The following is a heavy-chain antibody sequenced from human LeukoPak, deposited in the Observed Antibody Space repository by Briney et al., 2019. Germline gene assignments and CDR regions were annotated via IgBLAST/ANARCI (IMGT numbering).Heavy chain of an antibody. J-gene: IGHJ4*02. V-gene: IGHV4-38-2*02. CDR1: GYSISSGYY. D-gene: IGHD5-24*01. CDR3: ARVEMATNPSFDY. Sequence: SETLSLTCTVSGYSISSGYYWGWIRQPPGKGLEWIGSGSTYYNPSLKSRVTISVDTSKNQFSLKLSSVTAADTAVYYCARVEMATNPSFDYWGQGTLVTVSS. CDR2: SGST.